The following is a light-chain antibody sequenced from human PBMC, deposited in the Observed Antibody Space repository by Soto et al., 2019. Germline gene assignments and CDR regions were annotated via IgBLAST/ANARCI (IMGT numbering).Light chain of an antibody. CDR2: TAT. Sequence: DIQMTQSPSSLSASVGDRVTITCRASQSISIYINWYHQKPGQAPKLLIYTATRLQSGVPSRFSGSESGTDFTLTISSLQPEDFATYYCQQSYSSPQTFGQGTKVDIK. CDR3: QQSYSSPQT. V-gene: IGKV1-39*01. J-gene: IGKJ1*01. CDR1: QSISIY.